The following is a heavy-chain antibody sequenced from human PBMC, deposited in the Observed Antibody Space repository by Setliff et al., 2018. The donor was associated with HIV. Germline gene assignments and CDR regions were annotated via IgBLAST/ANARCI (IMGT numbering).Heavy chain of an antibody. V-gene: IGHV4-39*07. CDR3: ARVSSVIELQGGDYFDS. Sequence: SETLSLTCTVSGDSISSSRSFWGWIRQSPGKGLEWIGSIYFSGSVFYNPSLNSRVIISIDTSRNQFSLKLSSVTGADTAVYYCARVSSVIELQGGDYFDSWVPETLLVTVSS. D-gene: IGHD1-7*01. J-gene: IGHJ4*03. CDR2: IYFSGSV. CDR1: GDSISSSRSF.